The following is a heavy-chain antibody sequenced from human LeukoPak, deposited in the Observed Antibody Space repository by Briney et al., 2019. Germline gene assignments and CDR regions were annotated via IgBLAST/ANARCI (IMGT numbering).Heavy chain of an antibody. CDR1: GGSLSSYY. D-gene: IGHD3-3*01. CDR2: SDYSGST. CDR3: ARGWESGSSYNWFDP. Sequence: PSETLSLTCTVSGGSLSSYYWSWIRHPPGKGLEWIGYSDYSGSTTDNPSLKSRVTISVDTSKNQFSLKLSSGTAADTAVYYCARGWESGSSYNWFDPWGQGTLVTVSS. V-gene: IGHV4-59*01. J-gene: IGHJ5*02.